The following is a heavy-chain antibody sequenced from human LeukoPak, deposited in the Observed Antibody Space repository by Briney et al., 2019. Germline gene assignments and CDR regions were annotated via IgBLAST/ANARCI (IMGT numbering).Heavy chain of an antibody. V-gene: IGHV4-34*01. CDR1: GGSFSGYY. J-gene: IGHJ4*02. Sequence: PSETLSLTCAVYGGSFSGYYWSWIRQPPGKGLEWIGEINHSGSTNYNPSLKSRVTISVDTSKNQFSLKLSSVTAADTAVYYCARGGIAVAGPLFYWGQGTLVTVSS. CDR2: INHSGST. CDR3: ARGGIAVAGPLFY. D-gene: IGHD6-19*01.